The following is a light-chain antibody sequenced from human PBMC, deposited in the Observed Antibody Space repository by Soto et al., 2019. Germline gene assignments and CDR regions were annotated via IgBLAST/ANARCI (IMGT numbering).Light chain of an antibody. V-gene: IGKV3-20*01. CDR1: QSVRSGY. J-gene: IGKJ1*01. CDR3: QQYDISPWT. CDR2: GAS. Sequence: EIVLTQSPGTLSLSPGEGATLSCRASQSVRSGYLAWYQQKPGQTPRLLIYGASSRATGIPDRFSGSGSGTDFTLTISRLEPEDFAVYYCQQYDISPWTFGQGTKVDIK.